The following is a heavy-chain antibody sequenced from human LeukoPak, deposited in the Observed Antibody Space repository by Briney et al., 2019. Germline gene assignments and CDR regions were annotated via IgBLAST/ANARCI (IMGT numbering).Heavy chain of an antibody. Sequence: SETLSLTCAVYGGSFSGYYWSWIRQPPGKGLEWIGEINHSGSTNYNPSLKSRVTISVDTSKNQCSLKLSSVTAADMAVYYCARGWGYYGSGSYYLPSLGYMDVWGKGTTVTVSS. CDR1: GGSFSGYY. CDR3: ARGWGYYGSGSYYLPSLGYMDV. D-gene: IGHD3-10*01. J-gene: IGHJ6*03. CDR2: INHSGST. V-gene: IGHV4-34*01.